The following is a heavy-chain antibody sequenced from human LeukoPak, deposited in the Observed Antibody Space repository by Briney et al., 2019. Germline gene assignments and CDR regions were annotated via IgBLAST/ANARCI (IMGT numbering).Heavy chain of an antibody. V-gene: IGHV3-11*01. CDR2: ISSGSTI. Sequence: GGSLRLSCAASGFTFSDYYMSWIRQAPGKGLEWVSYISSGSTIYYADSVKGRFTISRDNAKNSLYLQMNSLRAEDTAVYYCARDRTMVRGVPKIWGQGTMVTVSS. J-gene: IGHJ3*02. CDR1: GFTFSDYY. D-gene: IGHD3-10*01. CDR3: ARDRTMVRGVPKI.